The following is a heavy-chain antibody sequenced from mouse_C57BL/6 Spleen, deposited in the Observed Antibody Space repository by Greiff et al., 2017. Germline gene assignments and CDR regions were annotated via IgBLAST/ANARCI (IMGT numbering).Heavy chain of an antibody. V-gene: IGHV1-31*01. CDR2: IYPYNGVS. D-gene: IGHD2-2*01. Sequence: VQLKQSGPELVKPGASVKISCKASGYSFTGYYMHWVKQSHGNILDWIGYIYPYNGVSSYNQKFKGKDTLPADKSSSTAYMELRSLTSEDSAVFDCAREDYGYSVAYYCAMDYWGQGTSVTVSS. J-gene: IGHJ4*01. CDR3: AREDYGYSVAYYCAMDY. CDR1: GYSFTGYY.